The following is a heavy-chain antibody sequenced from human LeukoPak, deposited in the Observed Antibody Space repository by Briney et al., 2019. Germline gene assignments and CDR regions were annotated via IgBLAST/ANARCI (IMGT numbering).Heavy chain of an antibody. D-gene: IGHD3-10*01. CDR1: GFTFSAFW. CDR2: IWHDGRTK. J-gene: IGHJ4*02. CDR3: ARDPNYYGSGTMKVGFDN. Sequence: GGSLRLSCAASGFTFSAFWMSWVRQAPGKGLEWVADIWHDGRTKDYGDSVKGRFTISRDNSKNTVYLQMNSLRAEDTAVYYCARDPNYYGSGTMKVGFDNWGQGTLVTVSS. V-gene: IGHV3-33*07.